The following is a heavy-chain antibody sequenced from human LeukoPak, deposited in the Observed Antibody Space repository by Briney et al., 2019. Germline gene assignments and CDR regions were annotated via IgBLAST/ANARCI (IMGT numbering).Heavy chain of an antibody. CDR3: AKDGPPYYYDSSGLLDY. V-gene: IGHV3-30*18. D-gene: IGHD3-22*01. CDR1: GFTFSRHG. Sequence: PGRSLRVSCAASGFTFSRHGMYWVRQAPGKGLEWVAVISYDGSNKYYADSVKGRFIISRDNSKNMLYLRMNSLRVEDTAVYYCAKDGPPYYYDSSGLLDYWGQGTLVTVSS. J-gene: IGHJ4*02. CDR2: ISYDGSNK.